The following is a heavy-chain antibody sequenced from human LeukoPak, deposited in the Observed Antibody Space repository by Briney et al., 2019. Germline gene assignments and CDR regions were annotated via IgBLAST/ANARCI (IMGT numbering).Heavy chain of an antibody. CDR2: LYYSGST. V-gene: IGHV4-39*07. J-gene: IGHJ4*02. CDR3: ARGRAYYYASGSQYYFDY. Sequence: PSETLSLTCTVSGDSVSRSNYFWGWIRQPPGKGLEWIGSLYYSGSTYYNPSLESRVTISVDTSKNQFSLKLSSVTAADTAVYYCARGRAYYYASGSQYYFDYWGQGTLVTVSS. CDR1: GDSVSRSNYF. D-gene: IGHD3-10*01.